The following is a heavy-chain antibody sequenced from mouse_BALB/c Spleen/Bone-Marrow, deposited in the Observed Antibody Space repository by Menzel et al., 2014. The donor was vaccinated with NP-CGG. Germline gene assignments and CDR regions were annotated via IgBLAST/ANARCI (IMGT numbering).Heavy chain of an antibody. D-gene: IGHD2-1*01. CDR1: GFTFNTYA. CDR2: IRSKSNNYAT. CDR3: VRQPYGNYVPDYAMGY. J-gene: IGHJ4*01. Sequence: EVQLQQSGGGLAQPKGSLKLSCAASGFTFNTYAMNWVRQAPGKGLEWVARIRSKSNNYATYYADSVKDRFTISRDDSQSMLYLQMNNLKTEDTAMYYCVRQPYGNYVPDYAMGYWGQGTSVTVSS. V-gene: IGHV10-1*02.